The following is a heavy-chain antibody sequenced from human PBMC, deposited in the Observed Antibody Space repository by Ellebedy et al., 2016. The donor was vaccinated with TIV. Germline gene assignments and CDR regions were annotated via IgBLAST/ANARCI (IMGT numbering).Heavy chain of an antibody. CDR2: FSYSGST. Sequence: SETLSLTCTVSGGSISSYHWSWIRQPPGKGLEWIGCFSYSGSTNYIPSLKSRVTMSLDTSKNQFSLKLSSVTAADTAVYYCARGGYGGHDSVDAFDIWGQGTMVTVSS. CDR3: ARGGYGGHDSVDAFDI. CDR1: GGSISSYH. V-gene: IGHV4-59*12. J-gene: IGHJ3*02. D-gene: IGHD5-12*01.